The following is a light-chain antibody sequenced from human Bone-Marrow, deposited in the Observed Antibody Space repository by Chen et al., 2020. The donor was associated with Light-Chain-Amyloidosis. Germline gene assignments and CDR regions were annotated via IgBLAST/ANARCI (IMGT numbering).Light chain of an antibody. CDR1: QSVSRY. CDR3: QQSYSSPLT. Sequence: DSQMTKSPSSLSAYVGDRVTITCRSSQSVSRYLNWYQQKPGKAPKLLIYATSNLQSGVPSRFSGSGSETDFTLTISSLQPEDFATYYCQQSYSSPLTFGGGTRVEI. J-gene: IGKJ4*01. V-gene: IGKV1-39*01. CDR2: ATS.